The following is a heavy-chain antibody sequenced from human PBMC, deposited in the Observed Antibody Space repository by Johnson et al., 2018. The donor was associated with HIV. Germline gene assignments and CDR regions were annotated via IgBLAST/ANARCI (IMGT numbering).Heavy chain of an antibody. CDR3: AKDREGSGWYEGVAFDI. CDR1: GFTFSSYA. Sequence: QVQLVESGGGVVQPGRSLRLSCAASGFTFSSYAMHWVRQAPGKGLEWGAGRLYDGGKKYDADAVKGRYTIPRDKFKNTLYLQMNSLRAEDTAVYYCAKDREGSGWYEGVAFDIWGQGTMVTVSS. J-gene: IGHJ3*02. V-gene: IGHV3-30-3*01. D-gene: IGHD6-19*01. CDR2: RLYDGGKK.